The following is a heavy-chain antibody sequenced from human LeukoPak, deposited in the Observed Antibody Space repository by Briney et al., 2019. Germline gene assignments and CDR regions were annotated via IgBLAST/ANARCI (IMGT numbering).Heavy chain of an antibody. V-gene: IGHV1-18*01. CDR1: GYTFTSYG. J-gene: IGHJ6*03. CDR2: ISAYNGNT. Sequence: ASVKVSCKASGYTFTSYGISWVRQAPGQGLEWMGWISAYNGNTNYAQKLQGRVTMTSDTSTSTAYMELRSLRSDDTAVYYCAREGRGYSYGRYYYYYYMDVWGKGTTVTVSS. D-gene: IGHD5-18*01. CDR3: AREGRGYSYGRYYYYYYMDV.